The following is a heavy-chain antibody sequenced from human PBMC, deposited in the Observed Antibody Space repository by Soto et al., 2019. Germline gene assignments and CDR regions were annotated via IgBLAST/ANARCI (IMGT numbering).Heavy chain of an antibody. D-gene: IGHD3-22*01. V-gene: IGHV3-33*01. CDR2: IWYDGSNK. Sequence: GGSLRLSCDVSGFSLGSYGMHWVRQAPGKGLEWVAVIWYDGSNKYYADSVKGRFTISRDNSKNTLYLQMNSLRAEDTAVYCCARDYDSSGYPRYYFDYWGQGTLVTVSS. CDR1: GFSLGSYG. CDR3: ARDYDSSGYPRYYFDY. J-gene: IGHJ4*02.